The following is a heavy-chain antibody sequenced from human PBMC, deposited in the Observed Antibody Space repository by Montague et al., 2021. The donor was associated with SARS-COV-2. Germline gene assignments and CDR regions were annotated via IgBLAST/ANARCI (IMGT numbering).Heavy chain of an antibody. CDR1: GFSLSTSGVG. J-gene: IGHJ3*02. CDR2: IYWDDDK. V-gene: IGHV2-5*02. Sequence: PALVKPTQTLTLTCTFSGFSLSTSGVGVGWIRQSPGKALEWLALIYWDDDKRYSPFLKSRLTITKDTSKNQVVLTMTNMDPVDTATYYCAHRRGLLLSDAFDIWGQGTMVTVSS. CDR3: AHRRGLLLSDAFDI. D-gene: IGHD1-26*01.